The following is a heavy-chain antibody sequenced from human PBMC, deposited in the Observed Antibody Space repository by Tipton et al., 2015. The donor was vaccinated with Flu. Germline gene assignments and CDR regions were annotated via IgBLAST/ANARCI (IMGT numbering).Heavy chain of an antibody. CDR3: VRGPHRIRGGKPGS. CDR2: INPNTGGT. J-gene: IGHJ5*02. D-gene: IGHD2-15*01. Sequence: QLVQSGAEVKKPGASVKVSCKASGFTFIDYHIHWVRQAPGQGLEWLGWINPNTGGTKYAQKFQGRVTLTRDTSISAAYVELTALRFDDTAIYYCVRGPHRIRGGKPGSWGKGTLVTVS. CDR1: GFTFIDYH. V-gene: IGHV1-2*02.